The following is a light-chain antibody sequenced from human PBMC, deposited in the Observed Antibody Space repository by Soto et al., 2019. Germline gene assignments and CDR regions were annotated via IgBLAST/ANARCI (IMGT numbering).Light chain of an antibody. V-gene: IGLV8-61*01. J-gene: IGLJ3*02. CDR2: STN. Sequence: QAVVTQEPSFSVSPGGTVTLTCGLSSGSVSTGYYPSWYQQTPGQAPRTLIYSTNTRSSGVPDRFSGSILGNKAALTITGAQADDESDYYCVLDMGSGIWVFGGGTKVTVL. CDR1: SGSVSTGYY. CDR3: VLDMGSGIWV.